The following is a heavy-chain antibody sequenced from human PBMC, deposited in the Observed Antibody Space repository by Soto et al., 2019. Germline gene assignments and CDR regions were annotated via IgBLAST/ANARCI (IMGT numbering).Heavy chain of an antibody. CDR3: AADPYHCRGADCYSIDLPGVSYNGMDV. CDR2: IVVGSGNT. CDR1: GFTFSNSA. V-gene: IGHV1-58*01. J-gene: IGHJ6*02. Sequence: GASVKVSCKASGFTFSNSAVQWVRQARGQRLAWLGWIVVGSGNTNYAHKFQDRVTISRDMSTSTAYMDLGSLRFEDTAVYYCAADPYHCRGADCYSIDLPGVSYNGMDVWGQGTSVTVSS. D-gene: IGHD2-15*01.